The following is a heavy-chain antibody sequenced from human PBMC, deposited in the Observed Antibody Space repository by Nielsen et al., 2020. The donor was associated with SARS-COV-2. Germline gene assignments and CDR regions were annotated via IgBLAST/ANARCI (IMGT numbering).Heavy chain of an antibody. Sequence: GGSLRLSCAASGFTFSSYWMHWVRQAPGKGLVWVSRINSDGSSTSYADSVKGRFTISRDNAKNTLYLQMNSLRAEDTAVYYCARARYSSGWYYFDYWGQGTLVTVSS. CDR1: GFTFSSYW. J-gene: IGHJ4*02. CDR3: ARARYSSGWYYFDY. D-gene: IGHD6-19*01. CDR2: INSDGSST. V-gene: IGHV3-74*01.